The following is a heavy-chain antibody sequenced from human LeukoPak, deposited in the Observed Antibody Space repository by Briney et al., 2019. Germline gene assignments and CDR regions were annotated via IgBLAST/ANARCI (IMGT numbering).Heavy chain of an antibody. CDR1: GFTVSSNY. D-gene: IGHD6-19*01. CDR2: IYSGGST. J-gene: IGHJ4*02. CDR3: ARDPDSSGWLDY. Sequence: GKSLRLSCAASGFTVSSNYMSWVRQAPGKGLEWVSVIYSGGSTYYADSVKGRFTISRDNSKNTLYLQMNSLRAEDTAVYYCARDPDSSGWLDYWGQGTLVTVSS. V-gene: IGHV3-53*01.